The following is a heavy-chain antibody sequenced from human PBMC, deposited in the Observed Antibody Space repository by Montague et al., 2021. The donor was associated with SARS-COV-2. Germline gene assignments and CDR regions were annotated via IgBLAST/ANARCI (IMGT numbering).Heavy chain of an antibody. CDR1: GFSISSGFY. CDR2: VYHSGYT. CDR3: ARRGYTGSDYFDY. D-gene: IGHD5-12*01. V-gene: IGHV4-38-2*01. J-gene: IGHJ4*02. Sequence: SETLSLTCSVSGFSISSGFYWAWIRQSPGKGPEWIGTVYHSGYTHYNPSLKGRVTVSIDTSKNQFSLAVTSVTGADTAVYFCARRGYTGSDYFDYWGQGTLVTVSS.